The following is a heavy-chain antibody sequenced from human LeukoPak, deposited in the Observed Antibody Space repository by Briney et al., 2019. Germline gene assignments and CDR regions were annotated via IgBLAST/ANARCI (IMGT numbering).Heavy chain of an antibody. D-gene: IGHD4-23*01. CDR3: ARQILFRVTSCYYYMDV. CDR2: IYYSGST. J-gene: IGHJ6*03. CDR1: GGSISSSSYY. Sequence: SETLSLTCTVSGGSISSSSYYWGWIRQPPGKGLEWIGSIYYSGSTYYNPSLKSRVTISVDTSKNQFSLKLSSVTAADTAVYYCARQILFRVTSCYYYMDVWGKGTTVTISS. V-gene: IGHV4-39*01.